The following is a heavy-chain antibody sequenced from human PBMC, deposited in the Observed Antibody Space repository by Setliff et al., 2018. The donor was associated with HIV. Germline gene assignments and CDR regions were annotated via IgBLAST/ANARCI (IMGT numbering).Heavy chain of an antibody. V-gene: IGHV1-69*13. CDR2: IIGIFDTP. CDR3: ARGGWSGGGPIHYSYYYLDV. J-gene: IGHJ6*02. CDR1: GGTLSSYV. Sequence: SVKVSCKASGGTLSSYVVSWVRQAPGQGLEWMGGIIGIFDTPKYAQKFQGRVTITADESTNTAYMELRSLRSEDTAVYYCARGGWSGGGPIHYSYYYLDVWGQGTAVTVSS. D-gene: IGHD2-15*01.